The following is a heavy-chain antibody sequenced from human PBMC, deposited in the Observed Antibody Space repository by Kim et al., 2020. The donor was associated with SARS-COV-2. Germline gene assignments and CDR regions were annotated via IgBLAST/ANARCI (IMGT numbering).Heavy chain of an antibody. Sequence: ASVKVSCKASGYTFTSYYMHWVRQAPGQGLEWMGIINPSDGSTSHAQKFQGRVTMTRDTSTSTVYMELSSLRAEDTAVYYCARFKTGYCSGVSRYSGRYNYDRDVGGEGTKITVSS. V-gene: IGHV1-46*01. CDR2: INPSDGST. D-gene: IGHD2-15*01. CDR3: ARFKTGYCSGVSRYSGRYNYDRDV. J-gene: IGHJ6*04. CDR1: GYTFTSYY.